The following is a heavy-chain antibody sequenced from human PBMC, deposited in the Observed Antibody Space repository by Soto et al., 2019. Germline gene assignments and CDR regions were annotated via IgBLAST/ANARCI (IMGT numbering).Heavy chain of an antibody. J-gene: IGHJ3*02. V-gene: IGHV4-34*01. D-gene: IGHD3-16*02. CDR1: GGSFSGYY. CDR2: INHSGST. CDR3: ASRPYIWGSYRSLGAFDI. Sequence: QVQLQQWGAGLLKPSETLSLTCAVYGGSFSGYYWSWIRQPPGKGLEWIGEINHSGSTNYNPSLKSRVTISVDTSKNQFSLKLSSVTAADTAVYYCASRPYIWGSYRSLGAFDIWGQGTMVTVSP.